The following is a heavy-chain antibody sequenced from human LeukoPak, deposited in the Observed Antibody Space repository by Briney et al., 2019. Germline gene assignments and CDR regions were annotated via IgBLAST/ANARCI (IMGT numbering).Heavy chain of an antibody. CDR2: ISHDAKST. CDR3: AELGITMIGGV. CDR1: GFTFSSYG. V-gene: IGHV3-33*03. D-gene: IGHD3-10*02. J-gene: IGHJ6*04. Sequence: PGGSLRLSCATSGFTFSSYGMHWVRQVPGKGLEWVTVISHDAKSTYHVDPVKGRFTISRDNAKNSLYLQMNSLRAEDTAVYYCAELGITMIGGVWGKGTTVTISS.